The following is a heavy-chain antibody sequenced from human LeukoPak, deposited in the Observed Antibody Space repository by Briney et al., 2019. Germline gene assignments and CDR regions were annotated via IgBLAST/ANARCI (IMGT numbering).Heavy chain of an antibody. CDR1: GGSITNSY. CDR2: INYSGST. Sequence: PSETLSLTCTVSGGSITNSYWNWTRQSPGKGLERIGYINYSGSTNYNPSLKGRVTISVDTSKNQFSLKLSSVTAADTAVYFCARDPLSTNDFDIWGQGTMVTVSS. D-gene: IGHD1-1*01. J-gene: IGHJ3*02. CDR3: ARDPLSTNDFDI. V-gene: IGHV4-59*01.